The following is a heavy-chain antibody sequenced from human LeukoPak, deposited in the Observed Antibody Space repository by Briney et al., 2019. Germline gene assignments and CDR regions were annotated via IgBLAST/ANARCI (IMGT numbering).Heavy chain of an antibody. D-gene: IGHD5-12*01. J-gene: IGHJ4*02. CDR1: GFTFSGYA. CDR3: AKLSGYSGYDPLDY. CDR2: ISGSGGST. Sequence: GGSLRLSCAASGFTFSGYAMSWVRQAPGKGLEWVSTISGSGGSTYYADSVKGRFTISRDNSKNTLYLQMNSLRAEDTAVYYCAKLSGYSGYDPLDYWGQGTLVTVSS. V-gene: IGHV3-23*01.